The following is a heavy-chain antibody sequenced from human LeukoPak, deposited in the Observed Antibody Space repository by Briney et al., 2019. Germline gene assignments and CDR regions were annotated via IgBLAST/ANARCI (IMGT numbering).Heavy chain of an antibody. V-gene: IGHV4-31*03. CDR1: GGSISSGGYY. D-gene: IGHD3-22*01. J-gene: IGHJ4*02. Sequence: SQTLSLTCTVSGGSISSGGYYWSWIRQHPGKGLEWIGYIYYSGSTYYNPSLKSRVTISVDTSKNQFSLKLSSVTAADTAVYYCARQHYYDSSVYYWGQGTLVTVSS. CDR3: ARQHYYDSSVYY. CDR2: IYYSGST.